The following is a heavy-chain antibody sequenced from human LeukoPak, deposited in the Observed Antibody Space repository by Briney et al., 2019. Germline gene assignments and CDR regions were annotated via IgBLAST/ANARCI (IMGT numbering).Heavy chain of an antibody. D-gene: IGHD2-21*01. J-gene: IGHJ4*02. CDR3: ARDSDWYSSGFFDY. CDR1: GFRLSPYS. CDR2: IGDSGYT. V-gene: IGHV3-21*01. Sequence: GGSLRLSCAASGFRLSPYSMTWVRQAPGKGLEWVASIGDSGYTYVSDSFKGRFTIARDNAKNSVYLQLNSLRAEDTAVYYCARDSDWYSSGFFDYWGQGTRVTVSS.